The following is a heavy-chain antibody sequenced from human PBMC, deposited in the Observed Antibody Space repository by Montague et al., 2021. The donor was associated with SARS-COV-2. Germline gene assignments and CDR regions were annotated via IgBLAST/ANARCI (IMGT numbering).Heavy chain of an antibody. CDR3: ARDYRYYDFWSGYSKGQNYYYYYYMDV. V-gene: IGHV3-30*04. CDR2: ISYDGSNK. J-gene: IGHJ6*03. D-gene: IGHD3-3*01. CDR1: GFTFSSYA. Sequence: SLRLSCAASGFTFSSYAMHWVRQAPGKGLEWVAVISYDGSNKYYADSVKDRFTISRDNSKNTLYLQMNSLRAEDTAVYYCARDYRYYDFWSGYSKGQNYYYYYYMDVWGKGTTVTVSS.